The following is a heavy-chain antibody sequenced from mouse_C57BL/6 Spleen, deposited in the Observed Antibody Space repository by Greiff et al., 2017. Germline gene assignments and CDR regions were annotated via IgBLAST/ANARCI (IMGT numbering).Heavy chain of an antibody. CDR3: AGEKDYYGRSPLFAY. D-gene: IGHD1-1*01. Sequence: QVQLQQSGAELVRPGASVKLSCKASGYTFTDYYITWVKQRPGQGLEWIARIYPGSGSTYYNEKFKGKATLTAEKSSSTAYMQLSSLTSEDSAVFFCAGEKDYYGRSPLFAYWGQGTLVTVSA. CDR2: IYPGSGST. J-gene: IGHJ3*01. V-gene: IGHV1-76*01. CDR1: GYTFTDYY.